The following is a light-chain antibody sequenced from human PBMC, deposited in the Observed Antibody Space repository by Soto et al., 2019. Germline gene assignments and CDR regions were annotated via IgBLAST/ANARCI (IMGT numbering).Light chain of an antibody. V-gene: IGLV2-11*01. CDR1: SSDVGTYNY. Sequence: QSVLTQPRSVSGSPGQSVTISCTGTSSDVGTYNYVSWYQQHPGKAPKVMIYDVSERPSGVSDRFSGSKSGNTASLTISGLQAEDEADYYCCSYAGSPRYVFGTGTKLTVL. J-gene: IGLJ1*01. CDR3: CSYAGSPRYV. CDR2: DVS.